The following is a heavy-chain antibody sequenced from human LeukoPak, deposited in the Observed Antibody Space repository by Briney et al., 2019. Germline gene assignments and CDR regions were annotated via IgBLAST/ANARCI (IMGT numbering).Heavy chain of an antibody. CDR3: VGGPSSSWFDY. CDR2: ISSSSSYI. J-gene: IGHJ4*02. D-gene: IGHD6-13*01. Sequence: GGSLRLSCAASGFTFSSYSMNWVRQAPGKGLEWVSSISSSSSYIYYADSVKGRFTISRDNSKNTLYLQMNSLRTEDTAVYYCVGGPSSSWFDYWGQGTLVTVSS. V-gene: IGHV3-21*04. CDR1: GFTFSSYS.